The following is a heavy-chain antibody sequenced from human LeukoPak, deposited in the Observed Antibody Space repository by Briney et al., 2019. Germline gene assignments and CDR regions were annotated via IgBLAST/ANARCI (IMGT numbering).Heavy chain of an antibody. J-gene: IGHJ4*02. V-gene: IGHV1-3*01. D-gene: IGHD7-27*01. CDR1: GYTFTSYA. Sequence: ASVKVSCKASGYTFTSYAMHWVRQAPGQRLEWMGWINAGNGNTKYSQKFQGRVTITRDTSASTAYMELSSLRSEDTAVYYCATPRDPLWRTGDRPARYFDYWGQGTLVTVSS. CDR3: ATPRDPLWRTGDRPARYFDY. CDR2: INAGNGNT.